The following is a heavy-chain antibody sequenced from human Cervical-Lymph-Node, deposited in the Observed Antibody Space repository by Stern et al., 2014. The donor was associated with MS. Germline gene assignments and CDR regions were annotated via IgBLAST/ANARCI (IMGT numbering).Heavy chain of an antibody. CDR1: GGSISSGSYY. CDR3: ARAGTVTTEIDY. J-gene: IGHJ4*02. Sequence: QVQLQESGPGLVKPSQTLSLTCTVSGGSISSGSYYWSWIRQPAGKGLEWIGRIYTSGSTNYNPSLKSRVTISVDTSKNQFSLKLIPVTAADTAVYYCARAGTVTTEIDYWGQGTLVTVSS. CDR2: IYTSGST. D-gene: IGHD4-17*01. V-gene: IGHV4-61*02.